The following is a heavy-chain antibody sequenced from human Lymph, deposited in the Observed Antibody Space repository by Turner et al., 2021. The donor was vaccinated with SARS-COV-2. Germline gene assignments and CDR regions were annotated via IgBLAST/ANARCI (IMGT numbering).Heavy chain of an antibody. CDR1: GYTLTELS. D-gene: IGHD1-1*01. V-gene: IGHV1-24*01. CDR3: ATLKSNWKILTGRYYFDF. Sequence: QVQLVQSGAEVKKPGAPGKVSCKVSGYTLTELSIHWVRQAPGKGLEWMGGFDPEDGETIYAQKFQGRVTMTEDTSTDTAYMELSSLRSEDTAVYYCATLKSNWKILTGRYYFDFWGQGTLVTVSS. J-gene: IGHJ4*02. CDR2: FDPEDGET.